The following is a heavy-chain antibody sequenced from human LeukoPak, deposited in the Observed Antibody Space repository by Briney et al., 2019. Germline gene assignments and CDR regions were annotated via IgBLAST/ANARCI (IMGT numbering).Heavy chain of an antibody. CDR3: ARSLPYGTTWYGRSDS. D-gene: IGHD6-13*01. Sequence: GGSLRLSCAASGFPFNAYWMTWVRQAPGKGLGWVANIRQDGDTKYYVDSVKGRFTISRDNAMNSLYLQMNSLRAEDTAIYYCARSLPYGTTWYGRSDSWGQGTLVTVSS. V-gene: IGHV3-7*03. J-gene: IGHJ4*02. CDR2: IRQDGDTK. CDR1: GFPFNAYW.